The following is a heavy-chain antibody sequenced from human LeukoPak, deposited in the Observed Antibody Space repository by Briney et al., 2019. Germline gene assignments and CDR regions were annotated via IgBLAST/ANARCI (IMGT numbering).Heavy chain of an antibody. V-gene: IGHV1-69*04. D-gene: IGHD1-26*01. CDR1: GGTFSSYA. J-gene: IGHJ4*02. CDR3: ARDQSGIVGATFDY. Sequence: SVKVSCKASGGTFSSYAISWVRQAPGQGLEWMGRIIPILGIANYAQKFQGRVTITADKSTSTAYMELSSLRSEDTAVYYCARDQSGIVGATFDYWGQGTLVTVSS. CDR2: IIPILGIA.